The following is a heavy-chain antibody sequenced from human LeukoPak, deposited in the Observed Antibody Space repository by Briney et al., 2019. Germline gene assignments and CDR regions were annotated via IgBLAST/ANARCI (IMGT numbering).Heavy chain of an antibody. CDR3: AYTGYYYDSSGYHEYFQH. D-gene: IGHD3-22*01. CDR1: GGSFSGYY. V-gene: IGHV4-34*01. CDR2: INHSGST. J-gene: IGHJ1*01. Sequence: SETLSLTCAVYGGSFSGYYWSWIRQPPGKGLEWIGEINHSGSTNYSPSLKSRVTISVDTSKNQFSLKLSSVTAADTAVYYCAYTGYYYDSSGYHEYFQHWGQGTLVTVSS.